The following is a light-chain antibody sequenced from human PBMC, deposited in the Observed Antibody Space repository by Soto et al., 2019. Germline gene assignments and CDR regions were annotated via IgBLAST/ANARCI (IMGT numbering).Light chain of an antibody. Sequence: DIQMTQSPSSLSASVGDRVTITCRASQSISSYLNWYQQRPGKAPKLLIYAASSLQSGVPSTFSGSGSGTDFTLTVSSLQPEDFATYYCQQSYSIPYTFGQGTKLEIK. J-gene: IGKJ2*01. CDR3: QQSYSIPYT. CDR2: AAS. V-gene: IGKV1-39*01. CDR1: QSISSY.